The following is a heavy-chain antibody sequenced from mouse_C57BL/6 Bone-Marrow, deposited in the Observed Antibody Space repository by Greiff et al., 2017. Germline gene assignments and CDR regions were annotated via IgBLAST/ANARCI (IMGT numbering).Heavy chain of an antibody. V-gene: IGHV1-54*01. CDR1: GYAFTNYL. CDR3: ARGDYYSNYPYYFDY. CDR2: INPGSGGT. D-gene: IGHD2-5*01. Sequence: QVQLQQSGAELVRPGTSVKVSCKASGYAFTNYLIEWVKQRPGQGLEWIGVINPGSGGTNYNEKFKGKATLTADKSSSTAYMQLSSLTSEDSAVSFCARGDYYSNYPYYFDYWGQGTTLTVSS. J-gene: IGHJ2*01.